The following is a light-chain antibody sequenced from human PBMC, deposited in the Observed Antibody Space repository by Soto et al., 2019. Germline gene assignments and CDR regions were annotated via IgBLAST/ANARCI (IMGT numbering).Light chain of an antibody. CDR1: QSISSY. CDR3: QQSFSTPPYT. J-gene: IGKJ2*01. CDR2: AAS. Sequence: DIQMTQSPSSLSASVGDRVTITCRASQSISSYLNWYQQKPGKAPKLLIYAASSLQSGVPSRFSGSGSETEVTLTISSLQPEDFATYYCQQSFSTPPYTFGQGTKLEIK. V-gene: IGKV1-39*01.